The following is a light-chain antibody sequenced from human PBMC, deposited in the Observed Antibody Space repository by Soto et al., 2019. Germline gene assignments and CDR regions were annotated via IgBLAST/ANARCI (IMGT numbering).Light chain of an antibody. Sequence: DIVLTQSPDSLAVSLGERAAINCKSSQTVVYSTRSQSYLAWYQQKPGQPPKLLIYWASTRESGVPDRFIGSGSGTDFTLTINNLQAEDVAVYYCQQYYDTPYTFGQGTKLVMK. CDR1: QTVVYSTRSQSY. CDR2: WAS. CDR3: QQYYDTPYT. J-gene: IGKJ2*01. V-gene: IGKV4-1*01.